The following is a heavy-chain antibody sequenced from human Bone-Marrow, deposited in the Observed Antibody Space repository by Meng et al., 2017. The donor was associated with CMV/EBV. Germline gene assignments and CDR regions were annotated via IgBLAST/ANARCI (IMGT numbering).Heavy chain of an antibody. V-gene: IGHV1-2*02. CDR3: AREGYCSSTSCSNDY. J-gene: IGHJ4*02. CDR2: INPNSGGT. D-gene: IGHD2-2*01. Sequence: ASVKVSCKASGYTFTGYFMHWVRQAPGQGLEWTGWINPNSGGTNYAQKFQGRVTMTRDTSISTAYMELSRLRSDDTAVYYCAREGYCSSTSCSNDYWGQGTLVTVSS. CDR1: GYTFTGYF.